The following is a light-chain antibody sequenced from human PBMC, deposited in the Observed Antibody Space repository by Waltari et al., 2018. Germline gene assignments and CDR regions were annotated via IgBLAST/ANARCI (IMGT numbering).Light chain of an antibody. J-gene: IGKJ1*01. CDR2: KAS. V-gene: IGKV1-12*01. Sequence: DIQMTQSPSSLSASVGDRVTITCRASQGISNWLAWYQQKPGKATNLLIYKASSLQSGVPSRFSGSGSGTDFTLTIRSLQPEDFATYYGQHYNSAPPWTFGQGTKVEI. CDR1: QGISNW. CDR3: QHYNSAPPWT.